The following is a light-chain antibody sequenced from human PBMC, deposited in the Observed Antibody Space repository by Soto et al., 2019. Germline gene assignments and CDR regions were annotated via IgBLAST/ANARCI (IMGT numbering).Light chain of an antibody. V-gene: IGKV3-20*01. CDR1: QSVSSS. J-gene: IGKJ1*01. Sequence: EIVLTQSPCTLSVSPGERATLSCRASQSVSSSLAWYQQKPGQAPRLLIYDASNRATGIPDRFSGSGSGTDFTLTCIRLDADDSAVYYYQHYYSSGTFGHGTKVDIK. CDR2: DAS. CDR3: QHYYSSGT.